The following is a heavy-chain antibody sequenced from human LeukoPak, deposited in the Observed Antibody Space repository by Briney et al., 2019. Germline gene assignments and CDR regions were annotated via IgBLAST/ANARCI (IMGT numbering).Heavy chain of an antibody. D-gene: IGHD5-12*01. CDR3: ARGHGGYIDS. J-gene: IGHJ4*02. CDR1: GDSVSSNSAA. V-gene: IGHV6-1*01. CDR2: TYYRSKWYD. Sequence: PSQTLSLTCAISGDSVSSNSAAWNWIRQSPSRVLEWLGRTYYRSKWYDAYAESVKGRITIKPDTSRNQFSLQLDSVTPEDTAVYYCARGHGGYIDSWGQGTLVTVSS.